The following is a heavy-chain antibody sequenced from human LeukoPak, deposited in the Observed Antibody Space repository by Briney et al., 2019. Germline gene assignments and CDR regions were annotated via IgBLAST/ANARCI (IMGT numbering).Heavy chain of an antibody. Sequence: ASVKVSCKASGYTFTSYGISWVRQAPGQGLEWMGWISAYNGSTNYAQKLQGRVTITADKSTSTAYMELSSLRSEDTAVYYCAREPKLYSGYDYPSRPSGDDYWGQGTLVTVSS. J-gene: IGHJ4*02. CDR1: GYTFTSYG. D-gene: IGHD5-12*01. V-gene: IGHV1-18*01. CDR3: AREPKLYSGYDYPSRPSGDDY. CDR2: ISAYNGST.